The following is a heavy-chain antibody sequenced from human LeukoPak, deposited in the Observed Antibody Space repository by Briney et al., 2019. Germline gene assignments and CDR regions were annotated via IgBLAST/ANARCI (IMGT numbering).Heavy chain of an antibody. Sequence: GGSLRLSCAASGFTFSSYAMSWVRQAPGKGLEWVSAISGSGGSTYYADSVKGRFTISRDNAKNSLYLQMNSLRAEDTAVYYCARDSKGVFDDWGQGTLVTVSS. CDR2: ISGSGGST. CDR3: ARDSKGVFDD. V-gene: IGHV3-23*01. J-gene: IGHJ4*02. CDR1: GFTFSSYA.